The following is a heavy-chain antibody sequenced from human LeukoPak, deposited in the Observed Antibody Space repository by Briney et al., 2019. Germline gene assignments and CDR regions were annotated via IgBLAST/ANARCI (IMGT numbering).Heavy chain of an antibody. CDR1: GGSISSYY. J-gene: IGHJ4*02. CDR3: ARGVGAIAYFDY. D-gene: IGHD1-26*01. V-gene: IGHV4-59*01. Sequence: ETLSLTCTVSGGSISSYYWSWIRQPPGKGLEWIGYIYYSGSTNYNPSLKSRVTISVDTSKNQFSLKLSSVTAADTAVYYCARGVGAIAYFDYWGQGTLVTVSS. CDR2: IYYSGST.